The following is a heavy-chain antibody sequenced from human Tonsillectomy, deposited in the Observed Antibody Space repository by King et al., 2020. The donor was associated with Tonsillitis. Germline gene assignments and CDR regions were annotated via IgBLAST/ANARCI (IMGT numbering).Heavy chain of an antibody. V-gene: IGHV3-23*04. D-gene: IGHD3-22*01. CDR3: AKDVITMIVVVITTGFDY. J-gene: IGHJ4*02. CDR1: GFTFSSYA. Sequence: EVQLVESGGGLVQPGGSLRLSCAASGFTFSSYAMSWVRQAPGKGLEWVSAISGSGGSTYYADSVKGRFTISRDNSKKMLYLQMNSLRAEDTAVYYCAKDVITMIVVVITTGFDYWGQGTLVTDSS. CDR2: ISGSGGST.